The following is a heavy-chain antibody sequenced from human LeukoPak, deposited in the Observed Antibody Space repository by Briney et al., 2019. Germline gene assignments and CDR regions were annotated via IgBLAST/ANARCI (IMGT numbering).Heavy chain of an antibody. CDR3: ARVGVVGRPRGGLDY. Sequence: GGSLRLSCVASGFTFSSYGMHWVRQAPGKGLEWVALIWYDGNIKNYAESVEGRFTISRDNSRNTLYLQMNRLRDEDTAVYFCARVGVVGRPRGGLDYWGQGTLVTVSS. D-gene: IGHD1-26*01. J-gene: IGHJ4*02. CDR2: IWYDGNIK. V-gene: IGHV3-33*01. CDR1: GFTFSSYG.